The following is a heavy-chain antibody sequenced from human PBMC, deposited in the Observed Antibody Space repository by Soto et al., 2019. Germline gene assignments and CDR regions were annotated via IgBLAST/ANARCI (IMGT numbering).Heavy chain of an antibody. CDR1: GGSISAYY. J-gene: IGHJ4*02. CDR3: ARAVPATAMTFVY. D-gene: IGHD2-2*01. V-gene: IGHV4-59*01. CDR2: IYYSGST. Sequence: SETLSLTCTVSGGSISAYYWSWIRQPPGKGLEWIGYIYYSGSTNYNPSLKSRVTISVDTSKNQFSLKLSSVTAADTAVYYCARAVPATAMTFVYWGQGTLVTVSS.